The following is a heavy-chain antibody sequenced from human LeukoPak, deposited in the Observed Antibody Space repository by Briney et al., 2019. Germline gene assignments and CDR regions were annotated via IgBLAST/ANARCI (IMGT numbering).Heavy chain of an antibody. CDR1: GYTFTSYY. CDR2: INPSGGST. J-gene: IGHJ3*02. Sequence: GASVKVSCKASGYTFTSYYMHWVRQAPGQGLEWMGIINPSGGSTSYAQKFQGRVTMTRDTSTSTAYMELSSLRSEDTAVYYCARAHYYYDSSGLGAFDIWGQGTMVTVSS. V-gene: IGHV1-46*01. CDR3: ARAHYYYDSSGLGAFDI. D-gene: IGHD3-22*01.